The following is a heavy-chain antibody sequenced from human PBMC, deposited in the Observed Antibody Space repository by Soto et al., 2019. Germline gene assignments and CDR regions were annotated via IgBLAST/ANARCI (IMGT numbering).Heavy chain of an antibody. V-gene: IGHV4-34*01. CDR1: GGSFSGYY. J-gene: IGHJ6*02. D-gene: IGHD2-21*01. Sequence: NPSETLSLTCAVYGGSFSGYYWSWIRQPPGKGLEWIGEINHSGSTNYNPSLKSRVTISVDTSKNQFSLKLSSVTAADTAVYYCARIPGSATYYYYYGMDVWGQGTTVTVSS. CDR3: ARIPGSATYYYYYGMDV. CDR2: INHSGST.